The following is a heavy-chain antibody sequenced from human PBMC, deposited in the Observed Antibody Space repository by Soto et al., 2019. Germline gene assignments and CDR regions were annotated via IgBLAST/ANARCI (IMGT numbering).Heavy chain of an antibody. J-gene: IGHJ5*02. CDR2: VDASGNT. Sequence: QVQLQESRPGLVKASETLSLSCTVSGHSISADYWSWIRQPAGKRLEWIGRVDASGNTNYNPSLKSRVSMSVDTSKNHFFLKVRSVTAADTAMYFCARDVGGSVVPHWFDPWGQGALVTVSS. D-gene: IGHD3-22*01. CDR1: GHSISADY. CDR3: ARDVGGSVVPHWFDP. V-gene: IGHV4-4*07.